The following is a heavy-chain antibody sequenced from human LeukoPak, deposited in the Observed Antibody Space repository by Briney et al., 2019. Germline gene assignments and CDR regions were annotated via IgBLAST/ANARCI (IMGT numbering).Heavy chain of an antibody. Sequence: PGGSLRLSCAASGFTFSSYAMSWVRQAPGKGLEWVSTISGSGGSTYYADSVKGRFTISRDNSKNTLYLQMNSLRAEDTAVYYCATRNKYSGSYYYFDYWGQGTLVTVSS. CDR2: ISGSGGST. D-gene: IGHD1-26*01. CDR1: GFTFSSYA. J-gene: IGHJ4*02. CDR3: ATRNKYSGSYYYFDY. V-gene: IGHV3-23*01.